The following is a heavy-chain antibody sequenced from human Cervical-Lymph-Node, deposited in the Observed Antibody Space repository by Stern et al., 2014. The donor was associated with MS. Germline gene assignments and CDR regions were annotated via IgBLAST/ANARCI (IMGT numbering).Heavy chain of an antibody. V-gene: IGHV1-2*06. J-gene: IGHJ4*02. CDR1: GYTFTDYH. D-gene: IGHD4-17*01. Sequence: VQLEESGAEVKKPGASVKVSCKASGYTFTDYHIHWVRQAPGQGLEWMGRINPTSGVTSYSQKFQGRVTMTRDRSISTAYMELNSLRSDDTAVYYCVRMTTDWGRGTLVTVSS. CDR3: VRMTTD. CDR2: INPTSGVT.